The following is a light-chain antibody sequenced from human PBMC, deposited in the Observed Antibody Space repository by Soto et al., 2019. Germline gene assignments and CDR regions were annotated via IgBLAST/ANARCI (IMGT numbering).Light chain of an antibody. CDR1: QTISSNY. Sequence: EIVLTQSPGTLSLSPGERATLTCRATQTISSNYLAWYRQKPGQAPKLLIHGASTRATGIPDRFSGSGSGTDFTLTISRLEPEDFAVYYCQLYGSSGTFGQGTKVDIK. V-gene: IGKV3-20*01. J-gene: IGKJ1*01. CDR3: QLYGSSGT. CDR2: GAS.